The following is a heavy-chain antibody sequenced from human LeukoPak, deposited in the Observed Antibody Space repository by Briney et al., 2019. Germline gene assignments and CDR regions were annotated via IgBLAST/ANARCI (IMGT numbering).Heavy chain of an antibody. CDR3: ARGTRRRELHHYYYYMDV. D-gene: IGHD1-26*01. CDR1: GGTFSSYA. V-gene: IGHV1-8*03. Sequence: ASVKVSCTASGGTFSSYAISWVRQATGQGLEWMGWMNPNSGNTGYAQKFQGRVTITRNTSISTAYMELSSLRSEDTAVYYCARGTRRRELHHYYYYMDVWGKGTTVTVSS. J-gene: IGHJ6*03. CDR2: MNPNSGNT.